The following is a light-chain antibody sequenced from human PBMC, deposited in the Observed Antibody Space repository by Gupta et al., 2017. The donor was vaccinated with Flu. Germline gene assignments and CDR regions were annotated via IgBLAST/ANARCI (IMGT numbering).Light chain of an antibody. Sequence: RATLSCRASQTVNRNLAWYQQIPGQAPRLLIYGASNRAYGIPDRFSGSGSGTEFTLTISSLQSEDSAVYYCQQYNNWPPLFTFGQGTKLEIK. V-gene: IGKV3-15*01. CDR1: QTVNRN. J-gene: IGKJ2*01. CDR3: QQYNNWPPLFT. CDR2: GAS.